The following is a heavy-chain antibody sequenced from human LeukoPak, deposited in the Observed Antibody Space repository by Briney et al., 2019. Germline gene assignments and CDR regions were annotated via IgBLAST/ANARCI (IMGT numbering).Heavy chain of an antibody. D-gene: IGHD3-10*01. CDR1: RFTFSSYA. J-gene: IGHJ5*02. Sequence: GGSLRLSCAASRFTFSSYAMSRVRQAPGRGLEWVSTISASGGSTYYADSLRVRFTISRDNSKNTLYLQMNSLRAEDTAVYYCATDRDSGIPRFDLWGQGTLVTVS. CDR3: ATDRDSGIPRFDL. V-gene: IGHV3-23*01. CDR2: ISASGGST.